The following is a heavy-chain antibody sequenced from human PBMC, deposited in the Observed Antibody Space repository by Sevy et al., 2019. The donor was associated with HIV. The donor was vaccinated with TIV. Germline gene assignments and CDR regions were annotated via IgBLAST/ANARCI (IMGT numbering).Heavy chain of an antibody. J-gene: IGHJ4*02. D-gene: IGHD5-18*01. Sequence: SETLSLTCSVSGGSITSKNYFWAWIRQSPGKGLEWIGSMYHSGSTYHSPSLQSRVGISVDTSRRHFSLKLSSVTATDTAVYYCARHSFKHGYRPHYFDYWIQGTLVTVSS. V-gene: IGHV4-39*01. CDR2: MYHSGST. CDR3: ARHSFKHGYRPHYFDY. CDR1: GGSITSKNYF.